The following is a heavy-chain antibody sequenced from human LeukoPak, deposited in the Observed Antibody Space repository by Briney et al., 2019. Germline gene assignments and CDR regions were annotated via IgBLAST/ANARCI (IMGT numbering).Heavy chain of an antibody. J-gene: IGHJ4*02. V-gene: IGHV3-48*03. CDR3: ARDPPDY. CDR2: ILNSGTTT. CDR1: GFTFSSYE. Sequence: GGSLRLSCAASGFTFSSYEMNWVRQAPGKGLEWVSYILNSGTTTYYTDSVKGRFTISRDNAKNSLYLQMNSLRAEDTGVYYCARDPPDYWGQGILVTVSS.